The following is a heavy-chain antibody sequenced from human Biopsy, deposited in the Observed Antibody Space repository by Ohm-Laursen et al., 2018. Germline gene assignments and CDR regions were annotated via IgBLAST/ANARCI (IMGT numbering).Heavy chain of an antibody. CDR1: GFMFNASW. CDR2: INPDGSVK. CDR3: ARDER. V-gene: IGHV3-7*01. D-gene: IGHD5-24*01. Sequence: SLRLSCSASGFMFNASWMSWVRQAPGKGLEWVANINPDGSVKYFADSVKGRFTISRDNAENSMYLQMSSLTVDDTAVYYCARDERWGQGTLVTVSS. J-gene: IGHJ4*02.